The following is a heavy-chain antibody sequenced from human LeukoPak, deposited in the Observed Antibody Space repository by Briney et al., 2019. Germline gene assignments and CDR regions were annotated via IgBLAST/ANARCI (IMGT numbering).Heavy chain of an antibody. D-gene: IGHD6-19*01. CDR1: VFTFSSYS. J-gene: IGHJ3*02. Sequence: GGSLRLSCAASVFTFSSYSMNWVRQAPGKGLGWVSSISSSSYIYYAASVKGRFTISRDNTKNSLYLQMNSLRVEDTAVYYCVAVAGLEYAFDICDQGTMVTVSS. CDR3: VAVAGLEYAFDI. V-gene: IGHV3-21*01. CDR2: ISSSSYI.